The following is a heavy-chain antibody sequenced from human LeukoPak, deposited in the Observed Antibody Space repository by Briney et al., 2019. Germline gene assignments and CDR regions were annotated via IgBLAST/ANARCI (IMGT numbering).Heavy chain of an antibody. D-gene: IGHD3-9*01. CDR1: GFTFSKYA. CDR2: ISSNGGAT. CDR3: AKDPRPASIRYFDWLLLGYYYYYMDV. Sequence: PGGSLRLSCAASGFTFSKYALHWVRQAPGKGLEYVSAISSNGGATYYANSVKGRFTISRDNSKNTLYLQMNSLRAEDTAAYYCAKDPRPASIRYFDWLLLGYYYYYMDVWGKGTTVTISS. V-gene: IGHV3-64*01. J-gene: IGHJ6*03.